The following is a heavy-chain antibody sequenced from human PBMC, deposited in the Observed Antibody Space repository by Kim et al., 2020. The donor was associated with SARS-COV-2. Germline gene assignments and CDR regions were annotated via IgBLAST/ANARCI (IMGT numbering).Heavy chain of an antibody. D-gene: IGHD6-13*01. CDR1: GFTFSSYG. CDR2: IWYDGSNK. CDR3: ARETYRSSWQYGGGFDY. Sequence: GGSLRLSCAASGFTFSSYGMHWVRQAPGKGLDWVALIWYDGSNKYYADSVKGRFTISKDNSKNTLYLQMNSLRAEDTGVYYCARETYRSSWQYGGGFDYWGQGTLVTVAS. J-gene: IGHJ4*02. V-gene: IGHV3-33*01.